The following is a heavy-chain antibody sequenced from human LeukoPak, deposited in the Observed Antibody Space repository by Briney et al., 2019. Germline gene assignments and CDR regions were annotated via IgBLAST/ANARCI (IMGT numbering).Heavy chain of an antibody. J-gene: IGHJ4*02. D-gene: IGHD1-26*01. CDR3: ARVYYAFDY. CDR2: INPNSGGT. CDR1: GFTFTAYH. V-gene: IGHV1-2*02. Sequence: ASVKVSCKASGFTFTAYHMHWVRQAPGQGLEWMGWINPNSGGTNYAQKFQGRVTMTRDTSISTAYMELSGLRSDDTAVYYCARVYYAFDYWGQGTLLTVSS.